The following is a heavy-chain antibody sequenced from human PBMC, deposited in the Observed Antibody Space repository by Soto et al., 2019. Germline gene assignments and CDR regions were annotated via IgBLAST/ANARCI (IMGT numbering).Heavy chain of an antibody. CDR3: ARDPRGYSGYDNWFDP. V-gene: IGHV1-69*13. Sequence: SVKVSCKASGGTFISYAISWVRQAPGQGLEWMGGIIPIFGTANYAQKFQGRVTITADESTSTAYMELSSLRSEDTAVYYCARDPRGYSGYDNWFDPWGQGTLVTVSS. CDR2: IIPIFGTA. CDR1: GGTFISYA. J-gene: IGHJ5*02. D-gene: IGHD5-12*01.